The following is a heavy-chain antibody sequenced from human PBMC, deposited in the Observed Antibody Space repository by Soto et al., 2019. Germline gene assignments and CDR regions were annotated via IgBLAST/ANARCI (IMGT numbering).Heavy chain of an antibody. CDR3: ASTTITPMYYYGMDV. CDR2: ISSSGSTI. CDR1: GFTFSSYE. D-gene: IGHD1-1*01. Sequence: PGGSLRLSCAASGFTFSSYEMNWVRQAPGKGLEWVSYISSSGSTIYYADSVKGRFTISRDNAKNSLYLQMNSLRAEDTAVYYCASTTITPMYYYGMDVWGQGTTVTVSS. J-gene: IGHJ6*02. V-gene: IGHV3-48*03.